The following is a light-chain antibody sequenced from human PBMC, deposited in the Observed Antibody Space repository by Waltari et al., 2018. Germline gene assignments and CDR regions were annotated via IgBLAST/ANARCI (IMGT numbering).Light chain of an antibody. V-gene: IGKV1-39*01. CDR2: ATS. Sequence: DVQMTQSPSSLSASIGDRVTITCRASRSVIGYLNWYQQTPGKAPKFLIYATSTLQSGVPSRFSGSGSGTEFTLTISSLQSDDFATYYCQQYRGLWTFGQGTRVEVK. J-gene: IGKJ1*01. CDR1: RSVIGY. CDR3: QQYRGLWT.